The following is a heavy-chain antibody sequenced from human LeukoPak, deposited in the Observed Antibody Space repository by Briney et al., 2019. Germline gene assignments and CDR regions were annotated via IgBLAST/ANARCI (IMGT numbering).Heavy chain of an antibody. V-gene: IGHV3-23*01. CDR3: AKGSATNSGYLGVY. CDR1: GFTFSNYA. J-gene: IGHJ4*02. Sequence: GGSLGLSCAASGFTFSNYAMSWVRQAPGKGLEWVSGISGSGGNTYYADSVKGRFTISRDNAKNSLYLQMKSLRAEDTAVYYCAKGSATNSGYLGVYWGQGTLVTVSS. D-gene: IGHD5-12*01. CDR2: ISGSGGNT.